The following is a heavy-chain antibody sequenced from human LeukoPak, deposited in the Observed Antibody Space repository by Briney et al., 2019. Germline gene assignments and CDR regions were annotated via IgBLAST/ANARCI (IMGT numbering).Heavy chain of an antibody. CDR1: GYSFVGYG. D-gene: IGHD1-26*01. V-gene: IGHV1-18*01. CDR3: ARGLDYSGSDFDY. CDR2: FNPENGNT. Sequence: ASVKVSCKASGYSFVGYGITWVRQAPGQGLEWMGWFNPENGNTNYAQKVQGRVTMTADTSTSTSYMELRSLRSEDTAVYYCARGLDYSGSDFDYWGQGTLVTVSS. J-gene: IGHJ4*02.